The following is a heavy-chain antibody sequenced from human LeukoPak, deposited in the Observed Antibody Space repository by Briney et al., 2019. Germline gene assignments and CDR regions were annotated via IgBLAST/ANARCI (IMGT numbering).Heavy chain of an antibody. CDR1: GFTVSSNS. D-gene: IGHD2-2*01. J-gene: IGHJ6*03. Sequence: PGGSLRLSCTVSGFTVSSNSMSWVRQAPGEGLGWVSFIYSDNTHYSDSVKGRLTISRDNSKNTLYLQMNSLRAEDTAVYYCAKEGLQLPLFYYYYYYMDVWGKGTTVTISS. V-gene: IGHV3-53*01. CDR2: IYSDNT. CDR3: AKEGLQLPLFYYYYYYMDV.